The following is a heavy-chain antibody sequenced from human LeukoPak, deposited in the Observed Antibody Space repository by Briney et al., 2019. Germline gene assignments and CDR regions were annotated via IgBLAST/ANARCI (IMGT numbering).Heavy chain of an antibody. D-gene: IGHD5-18*01. CDR3: AKEVYSYGPRGLDY. CDR2: ISSSGGNT. J-gene: IGHJ4*02. Sequence: ETLSLTCTVSGGSISSSSYYWGWVRQAPGKGLEWVSAISSSGGNTIYADSVKGRFTISRDNSKNTLYLQMNSLRAEDTAVYYCAKEVYSYGPRGLDYWGQGTLVTVSS. V-gene: IGHV3-23*01. CDR1: GGSISSSSYY.